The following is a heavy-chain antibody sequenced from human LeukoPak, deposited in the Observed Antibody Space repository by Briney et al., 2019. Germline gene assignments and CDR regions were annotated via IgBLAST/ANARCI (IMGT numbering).Heavy chain of an antibody. V-gene: IGHV4-59*08. Sequence: SETLSLNCTISGGSISAYYCSWIRQPLGKGLEWIGYIYFTGTTTYHPSLMSRVTISLDTSNNQFSLDLTSVTVADTAVYYCARLCSGSRPNFDSRGQGSLVTVSS. CDR2: IYFTGTT. D-gene: IGHD3-3*01. CDR3: ARLCSGSRPNFDS. J-gene: IGHJ4*02. CDR1: GGSISAYY.